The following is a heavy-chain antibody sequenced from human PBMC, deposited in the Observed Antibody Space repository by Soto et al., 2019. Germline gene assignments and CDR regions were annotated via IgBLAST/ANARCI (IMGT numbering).Heavy chain of an antibody. V-gene: IGHV3-30*18. CDR3: ANHLQDYGDPDYYYYCMDV. J-gene: IGHJ6*03. D-gene: IGHD4-17*01. CDR1: GFTFSSYA. Sequence: GGSLRLSCAASGFTFSSYAMHWVRQAPGKGLEWVAVISYDGSNKYYADSVKGRFTISRDNSKNTLYLQMNSLRAEDTAVYYCANHLQDYGDPDYYYYCMDVWGKGTTVTVSS. CDR2: ISYDGSNK.